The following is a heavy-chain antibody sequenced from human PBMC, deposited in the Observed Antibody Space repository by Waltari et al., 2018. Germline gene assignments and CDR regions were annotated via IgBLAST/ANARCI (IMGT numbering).Heavy chain of an antibody. V-gene: IGHV4-31*02. CDR3: ARGYSINYYGSGSYYLN. Sequence: SSGGYYWSWIRQHPGKGLEWIGYIYYSGSTYYNPSLKSRVTISVDTSKNQFSLKLSSVTAADTAVYYCARGYSINYYGSGSYYLNWGQGTLVTVSS. CDR1: SSGGYY. D-gene: IGHD3-10*01. J-gene: IGHJ4*02. CDR2: IYYSGST.